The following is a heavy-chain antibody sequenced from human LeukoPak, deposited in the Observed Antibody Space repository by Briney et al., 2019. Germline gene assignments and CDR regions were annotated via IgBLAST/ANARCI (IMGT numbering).Heavy chain of an antibody. CDR2: INNSGST. V-gene: IGHV4-34*01. Sequence: SETLSLTCAVYGGSFSGYYWSWIRQPPGKGLECMGEINNSGSTNYNPSLKSRVTISVDTSKNQFSLKLSSVTAADTAVYYCARRGFAYYYGSGSSNNWFDPWGQGTLVTVSS. CDR3: ARRGFAYYYGSGSSNNWFDP. D-gene: IGHD3-10*01. J-gene: IGHJ5*02. CDR1: GGSFSGYY.